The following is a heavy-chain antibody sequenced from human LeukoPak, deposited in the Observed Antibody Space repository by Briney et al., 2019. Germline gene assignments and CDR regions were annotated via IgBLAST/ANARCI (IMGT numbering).Heavy chain of an antibody. J-gene: IGHJ4*02. CDR3: AKAANSSAPLND. Sequence: ETGGSLRLSCAVSGFTFSNYAMNWVRQAPGKGLEWVSGISGSVSSTYYTDSVKGRFTISRDNSKNTLYLQMNSLRAEDTAVYYCAKAANSSAPLNDWGQGTLVTVSS. CDR1: GFTFSNYA. CDR2: ISGSVSST. V-gene: IGHV3-23*01. D-gene: IGHD2-15*01.